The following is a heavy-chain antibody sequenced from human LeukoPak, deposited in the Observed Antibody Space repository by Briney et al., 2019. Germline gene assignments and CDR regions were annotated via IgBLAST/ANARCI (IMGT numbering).Heavy chain of an antibody. V-gene: IGHV4-39*01. CDR3: ARHLQQQLVGFDY. Sequence: SETLSLTCTVSGGSISSSSYYWGWIRQPPGKGLEWIGSIYYSGSTYYNPSLKSRVTISVDTSKNQFSLKLSSVTAADTAVHYCARHLQQQLVGFDYWGQGTLVTVSS. CDR2: IYYSGST. J-gene: IGHJ4*02. CDR1: GGSISSSSYY. D-gene: IGHD6-13*01.